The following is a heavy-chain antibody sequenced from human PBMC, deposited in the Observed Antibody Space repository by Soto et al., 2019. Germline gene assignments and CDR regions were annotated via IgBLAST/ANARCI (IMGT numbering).Heavy chain of an antibody. CDR3: ACSGNYGDSNWFDP. CDR2: TYYRSKWYN. J-gene: IGHJ5*02. Sequence: SQTLSLTCAISGDSVSSNSAAWNWIRQSPSRGLEWLGRTYYRSKWYNDCAVSVKSRITINPDTSKNQFSLQLNSVTPEDTAVYYCACSGNYGDSNWFDPWGQGTLVTVSS. CDR1: GDSVSSNSAA. D-gene: IGHD4-17*01. V-gene: IGHV6-1*01.